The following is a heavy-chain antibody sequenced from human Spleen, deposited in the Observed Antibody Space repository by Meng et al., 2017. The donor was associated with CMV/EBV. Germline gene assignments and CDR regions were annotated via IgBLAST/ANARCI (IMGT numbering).Heavy chain of an antibody. CDR2: INSDGSST. Sequence: GGSLRLSCAASGFTFRSYWMHWVRQAPGKGLVWVSRINSDGSSTSYADSVKGRFTISRDNAKNTLYLQMNSLRAEDTAVYYCTRDFRWQQLGGDVWGQGTTVTVSS. D-gene: IGHD5-24*01. J-gene: IGHJ6*02. CDR1: GFTFRSYW. V-gene: IGHV3-74*01. CDR3: TRDFRWQQLGGDV.